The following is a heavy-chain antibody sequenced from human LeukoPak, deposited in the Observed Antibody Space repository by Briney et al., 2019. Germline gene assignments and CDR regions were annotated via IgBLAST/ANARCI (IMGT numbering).Heavy chain of an antibody. V-gene: IGHV3-7*01. CDR2: IKADGSEK. CDR3: ARLWEWAFDI. Sequence: GGSLRLSCAASGFTFSTSWMTWVRQAPGKGLEWVANIKADGSEKYYVDSVRGRFTISRDNAKNSLSLQMNSLRADDTAVYYCARLWEWAFDIWGQGTMVTVSS. J-gene: IGHJ3*02. CDR1: GFTFSTSW. D-gene: IGHD1-26*01.